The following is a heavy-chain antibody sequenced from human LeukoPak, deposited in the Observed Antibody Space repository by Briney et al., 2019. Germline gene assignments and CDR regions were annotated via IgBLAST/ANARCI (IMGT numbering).Heavy chain of an antibody. CDR1: GFSVSSNH. CDR3: ARDVYGDGYNSFDY. D-gene: IGHD5-24*01. Sequence: GGSLRLSCAVSGFSVSSNHINWVRQAPGKGLEWVSVIYSGGYSGGGPFYADSVKGRFTTSSDSSKNTLFLRMNSLRAEDTAVYYCARDVYGDGYNSFDYWGLGILVTVSS. CDR2: IYSGGYSGGGP. J-gene: IGHJ4*02. V-gene: IGHV3-66*01.